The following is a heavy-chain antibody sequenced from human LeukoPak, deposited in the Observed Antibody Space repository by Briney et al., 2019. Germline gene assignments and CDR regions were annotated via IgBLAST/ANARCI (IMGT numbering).Heavy chain of an antibody. CDR1: GFTFSTYA. CDR3: ARALYYFDY. V-gene: IGHV3-53*01. Sequence: PGGSLRLSCAASGFTFSTYAMSWVRQAPGEGLEWVSVIYSGGSTYYADSVKGRFTISRDNSKNTLYLQMNSLRAEDTAVYYCARALYYFDYWGQGTLVTVSS. CDR2: IYSGGST. J-gene: IGHJ4*02.